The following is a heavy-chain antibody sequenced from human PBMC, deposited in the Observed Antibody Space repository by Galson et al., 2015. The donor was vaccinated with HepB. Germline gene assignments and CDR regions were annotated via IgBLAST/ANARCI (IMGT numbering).Heavy chain of an antibody. CDR3: AKGSAKYGQYNFDY. J-gene: IGHJ4*02. Sequence: SLRLSCAASGFTFSGPSMSWVRQAPGKGLEWVSSISSSATYTYYADSVKGRFSISRDNAKDFLYLEMNSLRAEDTAVYYCAKGSAKYGQYNFDYWGQGTLVTVSS. CDR1: GFTFSGPS. D-gene: IGHD2-15*01. V-gene: IGHV3-21*01. CDR2: ISSSATYT.